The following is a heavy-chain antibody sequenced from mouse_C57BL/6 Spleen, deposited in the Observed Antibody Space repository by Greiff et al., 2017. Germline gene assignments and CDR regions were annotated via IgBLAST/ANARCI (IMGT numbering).Heavy chain of an antibody. CDR3: ARGKVYDGYYLSGDNAMDY. CDR1: GYTFTSYW. V-gene: IGHV1-55*01. J-gene: IGHJ4*01. CDR2: IYPGSGST. Sequence: QVQLQPPWAELVKPGASVKMSCKASGYTFTSYWITWVKQRPGQGLEWIGDIYPGSGSTNYNEKFKSKATLTVDTSSSTAYMQLSSLTSEDSAVYYCARGKVYDGYYLSGDNAMDYWGQGTSVTVSS. D-gene: IGHD2-3*01.